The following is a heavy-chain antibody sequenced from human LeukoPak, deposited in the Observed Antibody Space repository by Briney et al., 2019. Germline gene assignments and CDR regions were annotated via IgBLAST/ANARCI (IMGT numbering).Heavy chain of an antibody. CDR1: GFTFSSYS. Sequence: PGGSLRLSCAASGFTFSSYSINWVRQAPGKGLEWVSSISSSSSYIYYADSVKGRFTISRDNAKNSLYLQMNSLRAEDTAVYYCARDAGRYYDSSGYYYYYYGMDVWGQGTTVTVSS. V-gene: IGHV3-21*01. CDR2: ISSSSSYI. J-gene: IGHJ6*02. CDR3: ARDAGRYYDSSGYYYYYYGMDV. D-gene: IGHD3-22*01.